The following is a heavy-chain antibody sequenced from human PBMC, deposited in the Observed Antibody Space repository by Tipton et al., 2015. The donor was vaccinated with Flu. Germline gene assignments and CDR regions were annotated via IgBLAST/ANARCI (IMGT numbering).Heavy chain of an antibody. V-gene: IGHV3-43*02. Sequence: SLRLSCAASGFTFDDYAMHWVRQAPGKGLEWVSLISGDGGSTYYADSVKGRFTISRDNSKNSLYLQMNSLRTEDTALYYCAKVSDSSSSEDYWGQGTLVTVSS. CDR3: AKVSDSSSSEDY. D-gene: IGHD6-6*01. CDR2: ISGDGGST. J-gene: IGHJ4*02. CDR1: GFTFDDYA.